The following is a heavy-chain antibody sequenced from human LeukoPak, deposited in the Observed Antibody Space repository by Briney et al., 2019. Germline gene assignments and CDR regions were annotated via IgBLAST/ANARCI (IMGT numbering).Heavy chain of an antibody. J-gene: IGHJ6*03. V-gene: IGHV1-8*01. CDR3: ARGSSGWSHYYYYYMDV. D-gene: IGHD6-19*01. CDR1: GYTFTSYD. Sequence: ASVKVPCKASGYTFTSYDINWVRQATGQGLEWMGWMNPNSGNTGYAQKFQGRVTMTRNTSISTAYMELSSLRSEDTAVYYCARGSSGWSHYYYYYMDVWGKGTTVTVSS. CDR2: MNPNSGNT.